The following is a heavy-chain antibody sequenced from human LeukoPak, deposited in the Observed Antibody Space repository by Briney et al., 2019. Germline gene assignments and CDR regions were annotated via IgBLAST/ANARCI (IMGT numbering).Heavy chain of an antibody. V-gene: IGHV1-2*02. CDR3: ARENSLWFGEADY. J-gene: IGHJ4*02. Sequence: ASVKVSCKASGYTFTGYYMHWVRQAPGQGLEWMGWINPNSGGTNYAQKFQGRVTMTRDTSISTAYMELSRLRSDDTAVYYCARENSLWFGEADYWGQGTLVTVSS. D-gene: IGHD3-10*01. CDR2: INPNSGGT. CDR1: GYTFTGYY.